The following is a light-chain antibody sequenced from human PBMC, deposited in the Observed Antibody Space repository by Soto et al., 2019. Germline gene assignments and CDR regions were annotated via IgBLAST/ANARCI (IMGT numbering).Light chain of an antibody. J-gene: IGLJ2*01. Sequence: QSALTQPASVSGSPGQSITISCTGSSSDIGAYNYVSWYRQVPGKAPKLMINDVNNRPSGVSSRFSGSKSGNTAFLTISGLQAEDEADYYCASYTSHTTLIFGGGTKLTVL. CDR1: SSDIGAYNY. CDR3: ASYTSHTTLI. CDR2: DVN. V-gene: IGLV2-14*01.